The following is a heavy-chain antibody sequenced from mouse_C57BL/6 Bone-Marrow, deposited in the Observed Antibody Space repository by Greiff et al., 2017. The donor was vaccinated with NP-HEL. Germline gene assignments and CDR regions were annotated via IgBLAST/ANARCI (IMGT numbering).Heavy chain of an antibody. CDR1: GFSLTSYG. D-gene: IGHD2-4*01. Sequence: QVQLKESGPGLVQPSQSLSITCTVSGFSLTSYGVHWVRQSPGKGLEWLGVIWSGGSTDYNAAFISRLSISKDNSKSQVFFKMNSLQADDTAIYYCARNKGLRLSYWYFDVWGTGTTVTVSS. CDR2: IWSGGST. CDR3: ARNKGLRLSYWYFDV. V-gene: IGHV2-2*01. J-gene: IGHJ1*03.